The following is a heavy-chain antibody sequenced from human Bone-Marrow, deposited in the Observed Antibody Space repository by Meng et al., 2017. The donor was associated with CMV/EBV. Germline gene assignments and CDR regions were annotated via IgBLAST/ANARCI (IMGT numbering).Heavy chain of an antibody. J-gene: IGHJ6*02. D-gene: IGHD4-11*01. CDR1: GFTFSSYS. CDR2: ISSSSSYI. V-gene: IGHV3-21*01. CDR3: AREWVTTSADGMDV. Sequence: GESLKISCAASGFTFSSYSMNWVRQAPGKGLEWVSSISSSSSYIYYADSVKGRFTISRDNAKNSLYLQMNSLRAEDTAVYYCAREWVTTSADGMDVWGQGTTVTVSS.